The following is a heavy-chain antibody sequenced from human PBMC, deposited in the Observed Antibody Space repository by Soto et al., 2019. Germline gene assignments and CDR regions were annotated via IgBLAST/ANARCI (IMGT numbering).Heavy chain of an antibody. J-gene: IGHJ4*02. CDR2: IIPIFGTA. D-gene: IGHD5-18*01. CDR3: ARVCTRYSYGFDH. V-gene: IGHV1-69*13. CDR1: GGTFSSYA. Sequence: SVKVSCKASGGTFSSYAISWVRQAPGQGLEWMGGIIPIFGTANYAQKFQGRVTITADESTSTAYMELSSPRSEDTAVYYCARVCTRYSYGFDHWGQGTLVTVSS.